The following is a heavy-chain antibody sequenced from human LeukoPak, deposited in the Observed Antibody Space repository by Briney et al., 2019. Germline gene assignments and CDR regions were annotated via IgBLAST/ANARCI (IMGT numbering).Heavy chain of an antibody. V-gene: IGHV1-46*01. CDR2: INPSGGST. D-gene: IGHD3-16*02. J-gene: IGHJ4*02. CDR3: ARGPPDYDYVWGSYRSPVFFY. Sequence: GASVKVSCKASGYTFTSYYMHWVRQAPGQGLEWMGIINPSGGSTSYAQKFQGRVTMTRDTSTSTVYMELSSLRSEDTAVYYCARGPPDYDYVWGSYRSPVFFYWGQGTLVTVSS. CDR1: GYTFTSYY.